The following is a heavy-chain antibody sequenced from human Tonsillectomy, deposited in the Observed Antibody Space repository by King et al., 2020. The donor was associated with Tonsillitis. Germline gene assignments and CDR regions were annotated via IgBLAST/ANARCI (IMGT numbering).Heavy chain of an antibody. D-gene: IGHD4-17*01. CDR3: ARTITVTTNYYYYYMDV. V-gene: IGHV5-51*03. J-gene: IGHJ6*03. Sequence: VQLVQSGAEVKKPGESLKISCQASGYSFTSYWIGWVRQMPGKGLEWMGIIFPADSDTRYSPSFQGQVTMSADKSNSTAYLQWSSLKASDTAMYYWARTITVTTNYYYYYMDVWGKGTTVTVSS. CDR1: GYSFTSYW. CDR2: IFPADSDT.